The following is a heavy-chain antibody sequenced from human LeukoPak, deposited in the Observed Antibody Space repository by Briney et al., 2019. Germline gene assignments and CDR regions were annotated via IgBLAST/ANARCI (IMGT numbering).Heavy chain of an antibody. CDR2: ISHSGSP. J-gene: IGHJ4*02. D-gene: IGHD6-13*01. CDR3: ASSRGIAAAGNVTPVGY. CDR1: GGFIINGKW. V-gene: IGHV4-4*02. Sequence: SGTLSLTCGVSGGFIINGKWWSWVRQPPGKGLEWIGEISHSGSPNYNPSLKGRLTISVDTAKNQFSLKLSSVTAADTAVYYCASSRGIAAAGNVTPVGYWGQGTLVTVSS.